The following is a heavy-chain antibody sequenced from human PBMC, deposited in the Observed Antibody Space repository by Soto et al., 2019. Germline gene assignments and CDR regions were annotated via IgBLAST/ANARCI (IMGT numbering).Heavy chain of an antibody. V-gene: IGHV4-31*03. D-gene: IGHD3-10*01. CDR1: GGSISSGGYY. Sequence: PSETLSLTCTVSGGSISSGGYYWSWIRQHPGKGLERIGYIYYSGSTYYNPSLKSRVTISVDTSKNQFSLKLSSVTAADTAVYYCARASDYYGSGSYYNLIDYWGQGTLVTVSS. CDR3: ARASDYYGSGSYYNLIDY. J-gene: IGHJ4*02. CDR2: IYYSGST.